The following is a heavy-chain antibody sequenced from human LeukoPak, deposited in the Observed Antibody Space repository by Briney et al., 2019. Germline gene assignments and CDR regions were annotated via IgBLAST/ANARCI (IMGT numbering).Heavy chain of an antibody. V-gene: IGHV3-30*04. Sequence: GRSLRLSCAASGFTFSSYAMHWVRQAPGKGLEGVAVISYDGSNKYYADSVKGRFTISRDNSKNTLYLQMNSLRAEDTAVYYCARGDQWLVFGAFDIWGQGTTVTVSS. CDR3: ARGDQWLVFGAFDI. D-gene: IGHD6-19*01. CDR1: GFTFSSYA. CDR2: ISYDGSNK. J-gene: IGHJ3*02.